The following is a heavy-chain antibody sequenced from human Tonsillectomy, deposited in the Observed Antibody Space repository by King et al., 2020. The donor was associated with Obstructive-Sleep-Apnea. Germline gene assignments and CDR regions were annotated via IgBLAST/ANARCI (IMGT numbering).Heavy chain of an antibody. V-gene: IGHV3-23*04. CDR1: GFTFSSYA. CDR2: INGSGGST. J-gene: IGHJ4*02. CDR3: AKVLTMIVVPYFDY. D-gene: IGHD3-22*01. Sequence: VQLVESGGGLVQPGGSLRLSCAASGFTFSSYAMSWVRQAPGTGLEWVSAINGSGGSTYYADSVKGRVTTSRDNSKNTLYLQMNSLGAEDPAVYFCAKVLTMIVVPYFDYWGQGTLVTVSS.